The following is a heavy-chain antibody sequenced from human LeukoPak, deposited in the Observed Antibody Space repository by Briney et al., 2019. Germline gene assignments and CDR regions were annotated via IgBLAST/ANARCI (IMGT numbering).Heavy chain of an antibody. D-gene: IGHD2-2*01. V-gene: IGHV3-21*01. CDR3: ARAIGDIVVVPAWFDY. J-gene: IGHJ4*02. CDR1: GFTFSSYA. CDR2: ISSSSSYI. Sequence: GGSLRLSCAASGFTFSSYAMGWVRQAPGKGLEWVSSISSSSSYIYYADSVKGRFTISRDNAKNSLYLQMNSLRAEDTAVYYCARAIGDIVVVPAWFDYWGQGTLVTVSS.